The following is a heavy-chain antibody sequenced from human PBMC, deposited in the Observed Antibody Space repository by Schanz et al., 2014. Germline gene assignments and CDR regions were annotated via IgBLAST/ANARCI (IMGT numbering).Heavy chain of an antibody. CDR1: GFTFSKYW. D-gene: IGHD2-2*01. CDR2: IKQDGSEK. J-gene: IGHJ4*02. Sequence: EVQLVESGGGLVQPGGSLRLSCGGSGFTFSKYWMSWVRQAPGKGLEWVANIKQDGSEKYYVDAVKGRFTISRDNAKNSMYLHMKSLRGEDTAVYYCARAARRTRVVPLYFDYWGQGTLVTVSS. V-gene: IGHV3-7*02. CDR3: ARAARRTRVVPLYFDY.